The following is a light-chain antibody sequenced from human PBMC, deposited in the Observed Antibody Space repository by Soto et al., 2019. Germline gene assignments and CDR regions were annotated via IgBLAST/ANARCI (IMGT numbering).Light chain of an antibody. CDR1: QTISTY. J-gene: IGKJ2*01. V-gene: IGKV1-39*01. CDR3: QQSHGIPYT. Sequence: DIQMTQSPSSLSASVGDRVTITCRASQTISTYLNWYQQEPGKAPQLLIYAASSLQSGVPSRFSGSGSGTDFTLTISSLQPEDFSAYYCQQSHGIPYTFGQGTKLEIK. CDR2: AAS.